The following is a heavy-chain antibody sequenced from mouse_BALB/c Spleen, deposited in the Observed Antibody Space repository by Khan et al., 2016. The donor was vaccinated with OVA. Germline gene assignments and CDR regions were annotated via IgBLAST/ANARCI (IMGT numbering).Heavy chain of an antibody. CDR2: INPTNGRT. CDR3: ARIKKIVATDFDY. Sequence: QVQLQQSGAELVKAGASVKMSCKASGYTFTSYWMHWVKQRLGQGLEWFAEINPTNGRTYYNEKFKSKATLTVDKSSSTAYMLLSGPTFEDSAVYYCARIKKIVATDFDYWGQGTTLTVSA. CDR1: GYTFTSYW. V-gene: IGHV1S81*02. D-gene: IGHD1-1*01. J-gene: IGHJ2*01.